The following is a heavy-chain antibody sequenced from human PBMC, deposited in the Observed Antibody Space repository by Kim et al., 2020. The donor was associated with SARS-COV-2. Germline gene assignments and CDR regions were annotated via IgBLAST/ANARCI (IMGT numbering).Heavy chain of an antibody. D-gene: IGHD2-2*01. V-gene: IGHV3-15*01. CDR3: TTATQVPAAMNYYYYGMDV. J-gene: IGHJ6*02. Sequence: GRFTISRDDSKNTQYLQMNSLKTEDTAVYYCTTATQVPAAMNYYYYGMDVWGQGTTVTVSS.